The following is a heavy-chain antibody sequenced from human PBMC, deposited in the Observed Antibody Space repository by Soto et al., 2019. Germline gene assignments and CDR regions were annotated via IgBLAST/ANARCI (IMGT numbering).Heavy chain of an antibody. V-gene: IGHV3-23*01. CDR1: GFMFEDYA. J-gene: IGHJ4*02. D-gene: IGHD6-13*01. Sequence: GGSLRLSCAVSGFMFEDYAMHWVRQAPGKGLEWVSAISGSGGSTYYADSVKGRFTISRDNSKNTLYLQMNSLRAEDTAVYYCAKDRRIAAAAGFFDYWGQGTLVTVSS. CDR2: ISGSGGST. CDR3: AKDRRIAAAAGFFDY.